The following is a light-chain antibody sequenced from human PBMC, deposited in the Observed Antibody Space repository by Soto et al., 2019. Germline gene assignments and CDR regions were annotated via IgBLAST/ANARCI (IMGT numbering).Light chain of an antibody. CDR2: ETS. CDR3: QQRASWPLFT. V-gene: IGKV3-11*01. Sequence: EVVLKQSPATLSLSPGERATISCRASENIRGHLVWDQHKPGQAPRLLIYETSNRATGSPARFSGSGSETDFTLTISSLEPDDVAVYFCQQRASWPLFTFAPGTKVDL. CDR1: ENIRGH. J-gene: IGKJ3*01.